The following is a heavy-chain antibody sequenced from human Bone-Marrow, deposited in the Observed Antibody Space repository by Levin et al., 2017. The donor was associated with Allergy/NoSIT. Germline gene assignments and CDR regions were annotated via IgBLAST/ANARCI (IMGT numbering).Heavy chain of an antibody. J-gene: IGHJ4*02. CDR1: GFTFSSYE. V-gene: IGHV3-48*03. D-gene: IGHD4-17*01. Sequence: GGSLRLSCAASGFTFSSYEMNWVRQAPGKGLEWVSYISSSGSTIYYADSVKGRFTISRDNAKNSLYLQMNSLRAEDTAVYYCARRPYGDYDYWGQGTLVTVSS. CDR3: ARRPYGDYDY. CDR2: ISSSGSTI.